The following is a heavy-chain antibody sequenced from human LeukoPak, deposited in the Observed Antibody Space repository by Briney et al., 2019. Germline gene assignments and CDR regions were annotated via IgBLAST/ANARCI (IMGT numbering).Heavy chain of an antibody. Sequence: PSETLSLTCTVSGGSISSSSYYWGWIRQPPGKGLEWIGSIYYSGSTYHNPSLKSRVTISVDTSKNQFSLKLSSVTAADTAVYYCARGFVRLVGSGSYSVYNWFDPWGQGTLVTVSS. CDR3: ARGFVRLVGSGSYSVYNWFDP. CDR2: IYYSGST. J-gene: IGHJ5*02. V-gene: IGHV4-39*01. CDR1: GGSISSSSYY. D-gene: IGHD1-26*01.